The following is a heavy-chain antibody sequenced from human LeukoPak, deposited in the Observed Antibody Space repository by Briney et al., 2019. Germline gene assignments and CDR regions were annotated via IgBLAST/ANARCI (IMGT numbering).Heavy chain of an antibody. D-gene: IGHD3-16*01. CDR2: ISSSSSYI. V-gene: IGHV3-21*01. CDR1: GFTFSSYS. CDR3: ARDWGILYYYYYGMDV. J-gene: IGHJ6*02. Sequence: GSLRLSCAASGFTFSSYSMNWVRQAPGKGLEWVSSISSSSSYIYYADSVKGRFTISRDNAKNSLYLQMNSLRAEDTAVYYCARDWGILYYYYYGMDVWGQGTTVTVSS.